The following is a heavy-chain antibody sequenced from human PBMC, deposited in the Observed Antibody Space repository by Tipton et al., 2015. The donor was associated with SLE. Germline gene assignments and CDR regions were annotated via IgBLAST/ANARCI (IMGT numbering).Heavy chain of an antibody. CDR1: GGSIASGGHH. V-gene: IGHV4-61*02. CDR3: ARWIVGLGYNLGYYFDS. Sequence: TLSLTCTVSGGSIASGGHHWNWVRQAAGKGLEWIGRSQSGWSAFYNPSLKSRVTISADTSKNQFSLKLTSVTAADTAVYYCARWIVGLGYNLGYYFDSWGQGTLVTVSS. CDR2: SQSGWSA. D-gene: IGHD5-24*01. J-gene: IGHJ4*02.